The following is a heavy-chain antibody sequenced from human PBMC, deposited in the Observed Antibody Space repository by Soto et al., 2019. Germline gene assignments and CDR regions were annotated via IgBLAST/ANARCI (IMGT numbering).Heavy chain of an antibody. D-gene: IGHD6-13*01. CDR2: INHSGST. CDR3: ARGLLQQLVHFDY. Sequence: SETLSLTCAVYGGSFSGYYWSWIRQPPGKGLEWIGEINHSGSTNYNPSLKSRVTISVDTSKNQFSLKLSSVTAADTAVYYCARGLLQQLVHFDYWGQGTLVTVSS. V-gene: IGHV4-34*01. CDR1: GGSFSGYY. J-gene: IGHJ4*02.